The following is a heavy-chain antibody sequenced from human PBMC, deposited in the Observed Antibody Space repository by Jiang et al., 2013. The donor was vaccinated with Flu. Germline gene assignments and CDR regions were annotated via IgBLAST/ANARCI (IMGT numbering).Heavy chain of an antibody. CDR2: IYSGGST. D-gene: IGHD3-22*01. CDR3: ARGSYDSSGYYFLPEYFQH. Sequence: VQLLESGGGLIQPGGSLRLSCAASGFTVSSNYMSWVRQAPGKGLEWVSVIYSGGSTYYADSVKGRFTISRDNSKNTLYLQMNSLRAEDTAVYYCARGSYDSSGYYFLPEYFQHWGQGTLVTVSS. V-gene: IGHV3-53*01. J-gene: IGHJ1*01. CDR1: GFTVSSNY.